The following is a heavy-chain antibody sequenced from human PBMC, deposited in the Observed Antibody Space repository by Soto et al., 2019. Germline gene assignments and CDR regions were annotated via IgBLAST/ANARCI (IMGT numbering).Heavy chain of an antibody. CDR1: GGTFSIYA. CDR2: IIPIFGTA. D-gene: IGHD7-27*01. CDR3: ARGDLTPFDY. Sequence: GASVKVSCTASGGTFSIYAISWVRQAPGQGLEWMGGIIPIFGTANYAQKFQGRVTITRDTSASTAYMELSSLRSEDTAVYYCARGDLTPFDYWGQGTLVTVSS. V-gene: IGHV1-69*05. J-gene: IGHJ4*02.